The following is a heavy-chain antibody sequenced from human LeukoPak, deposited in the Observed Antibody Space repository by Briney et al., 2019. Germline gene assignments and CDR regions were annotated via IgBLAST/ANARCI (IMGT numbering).Heavy chain of an antibody. D-gene: IGHD4-11*01. Sequence: PGGSLRLSCAASGFTVSSHFMSWVRQAPGKGLEWVSVIYSGGLTYYADSVKGRVAISRDNSKNTVFLQMNSVRAEDTAVYYCARSYSNHLFGMDVWGQGTTVTVSS. CDR1: GFTVSSHF. J-gene: IGHJ6*02. CDR2: IYSGGLT. V-gene: IGHV3-66*01. CDR3: ARSYSNHLFGMDV.